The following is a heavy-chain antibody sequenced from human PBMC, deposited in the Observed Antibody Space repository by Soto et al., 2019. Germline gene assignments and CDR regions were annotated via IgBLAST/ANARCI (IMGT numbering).Heavy chain of an antibody. D-gene: IGHD6-6*01. CDR2: INPRGGST. Sequence: ASVKVSCKASGYTFTSDYMHWVRQAPGQGLEWMGIINPRGGSTTYAQKFQGRMIMTADTSTSTVFMELSSLRSEDTAVYYCARGRSIAALPFGMDVWGQGTTVTVSS. CDR1: GYTFTSDY. CDR3: ARGRSIAALPFGMDV. J-gene: IGHJ6*02. V-gene: IGHV1-46*01.